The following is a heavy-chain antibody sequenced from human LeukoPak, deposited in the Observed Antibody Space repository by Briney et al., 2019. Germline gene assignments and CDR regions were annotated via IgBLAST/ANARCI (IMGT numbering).Heavy chain of an antibody. V-gene: IGHV5-51*01. J-gene: IGHJ6*02. Sequence: GEPLKISCKGSGYTFTRYWIAWVRQMPGKGLEWMGIIYPGDSDTRYSPSFQGQVTISADKSISTAYLQWSSLKASDTAMYYCARLDSSGWPVDYYYGMDVWGQGTTVTVSS. CDR2: IYPGDSDT. D-gene: IGHD6-19*01. CDR1: GYTFTRYW. CDR3: ARLDSSGWPVDYYYGMDV.